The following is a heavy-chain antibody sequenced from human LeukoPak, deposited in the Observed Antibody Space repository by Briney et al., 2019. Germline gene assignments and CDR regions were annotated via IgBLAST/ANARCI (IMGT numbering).Heavy chain of an antibody. J-gene: IGHJ5*02. V-gene: IGHV1-24*01. Sequence: ASVKVSCKVSGYTLTELSMHWVRQAPGKGLEWMGGFDPEDGETIYAQKFQSRVTMTEDTSTDTAYMELSSLRSEDTAVYYCATVAYSGGWYWFDPWGQGTLVTVSS. D-gene: IGHD6-19*01. CDR2: FDPEDGET. CDR3: ATVAYSGGWYWFDP. CDR1: GYTLTELS.